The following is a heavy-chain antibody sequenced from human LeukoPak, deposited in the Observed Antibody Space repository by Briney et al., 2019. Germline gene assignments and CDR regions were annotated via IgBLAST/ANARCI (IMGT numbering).Heavy chain of an antibody. V-gene: IGHV4-34*01. Sequence: PSETLSLTCAVYGGSFSGCYWSWIRQPPGKGLEWIGEINHSGSTNYNPSLKSRVTISVDTSKNQFSLKLSSVTAADTAVYYCARIYLQLVDYWGQGTLVTVSS. J-gene: IGHJ4*02. CDR1: GGSFSGCY. D-gene: IGHD6-13*01. CDR2: INHSGST. CDR3: ARIYLQLVDY.